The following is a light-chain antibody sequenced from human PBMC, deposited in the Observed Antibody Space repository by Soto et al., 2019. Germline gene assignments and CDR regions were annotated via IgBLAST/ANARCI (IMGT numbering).Light chain of an antibody. Sequence: EIVLTQSPGTLSLSPGERATLSCRASQSVSSSYLAWYQQKPGQAPRLLIYGASSRATGIPDRFSGSGSGTDFTLTISRLEPEDFAVYYCQQYGSLITFGQGTRLEXK. CDR2: GAS. J-gene: IGKJ5*01. CDR3: QQYGSLIT. CDR1: QSVSSSY. V-gene: IGKV3-20*01.